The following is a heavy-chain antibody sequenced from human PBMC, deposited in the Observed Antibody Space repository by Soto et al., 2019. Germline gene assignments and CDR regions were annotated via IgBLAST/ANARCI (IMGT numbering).Heavy chain of an antibody. J-gene: IGHJ4*02. CDR1: GGSISSGGYY. CDR3: ASTYYNASSGPFDY. Sequence: SETLSLTCTVSGGSISSGGYYWSWIRQHPGKGLEWIGYIYYSGSTYYNPSLKSRVTISVDTSKNQFSLKLSSVTAADTAFYYCASTYYNASSGPFDYWGQGTLVTVSS. CDR2: IYYSGST. D-gene: IGHD3-22*01. V-gene: IGHV4-31*03.